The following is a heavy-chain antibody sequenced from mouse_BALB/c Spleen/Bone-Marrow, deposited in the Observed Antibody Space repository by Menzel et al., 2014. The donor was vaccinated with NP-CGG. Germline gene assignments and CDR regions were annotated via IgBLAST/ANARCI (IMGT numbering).Heavy chain of an antibody. CDR2: IDPSDSYT. Sequence: QVQLQQSGAEFVKPGASVKLSCKASGYTFTTYWMHWVKQRPGQGLEWIGRIDPSDSYTNYRHKFKGKATLAVDESSSTAYMQLSSLSSEDSAVYYCARGGDNYAWFPYWGQGTLVTVSA. CDR3: ARGGDNYAWFPY. D-gene: IGHD1-3*01. CDR1: GYTFTTYW. V-gene: IGHV1-69*02. J-gene: IGHJ3*01.